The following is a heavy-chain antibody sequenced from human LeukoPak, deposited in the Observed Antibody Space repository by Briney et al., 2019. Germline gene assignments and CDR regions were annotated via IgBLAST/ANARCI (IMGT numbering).Heavy chain of an antibody. V-gene: IGHV4-34*01. CDR2: IHHSGIT. Sequence: SETLSLTCAVYGGSFSAYYWSWIRQAPGKGLESIGEIHHSGITNYNPSLKSRVTIPLDTSKNQFSLKLSSVTATDTAFYYCARGSLYNIVVVPAAIQAGFDYWGQGTLVTVSS. J-gene: IGHJ4*02. D-gene: IGHD2-2*02. CDR1: GGSFSAYY. CDR3: ARGSLYNIVVVPAAIQAGFDY.